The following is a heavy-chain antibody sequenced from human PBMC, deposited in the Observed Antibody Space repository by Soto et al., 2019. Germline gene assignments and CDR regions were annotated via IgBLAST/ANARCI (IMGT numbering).Heavy chain of an antibody. CDR1: GFTFDDYT. V-gene: IGHV3-43*01. D-gene: IGHD5-12*01. Sequence: EVQLVESGGVVVQPGGSLRLSCAASGFTFDDYTMHWVRQAPGKVLEWVSLISWDGGSTYYADSVKGRFTISRDNSKNSLYLQMNSLRTEDTALYYCAKDHGDGYNRPTDYYGMDVWGQGTTVTVSS. CDR2: ISWDGGST. J-gene: IGHJ6*02. CDR3: AKDHGDGYNRPTDYYGMDV.